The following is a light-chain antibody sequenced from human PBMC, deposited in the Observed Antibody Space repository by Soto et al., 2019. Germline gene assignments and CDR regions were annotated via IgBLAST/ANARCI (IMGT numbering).Light chain of an antibody. CDR3: QSFDNSLSGYV. J-gene: IGLJ1*01. Sequence: QSVLTQPPSVSGAPGQMVTISCTGSSSNIGASYDVHWHQQLPGTAPKLLIYGNTNRPSGLPDRFSGSKSGTSASLAITGLQAEDEADYYCQSFDNSLSGYVFGTGTKLTVL. CDR2: GNT. CDR1: SSNIGASYD. V-gene: IGLV1-40*01.